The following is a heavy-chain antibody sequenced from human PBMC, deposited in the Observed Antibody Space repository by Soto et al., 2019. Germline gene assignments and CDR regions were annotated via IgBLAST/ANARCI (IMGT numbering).Heavy chain of an antibody. CDR2: IIPILGTA. CDR3: ARNCSTSSCHIYYYAMDV. J-gene: IGHJ6*02. V-gene: IGHV1-69*06. D-gene: IGHD2-2*01. Sequence: QVQLVQSGAEVKKPGSSVKVSCKASGDTFSTSAISWVRQAPGQGLQWMAGIIPILGTATYAQQFQGRVTVTADRSTRTACLEVSNLRYEDTAMYYCARNCSTSSCHIYYYAMDVWCQGTAVTGSS. CDR1: GDTFSTSA.